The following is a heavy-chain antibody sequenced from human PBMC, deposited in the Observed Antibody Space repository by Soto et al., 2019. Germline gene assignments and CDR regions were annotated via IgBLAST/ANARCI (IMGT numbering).Heavy chain of an antibody. Sequence: GGSLRLSCAASGFTFTRYSMNWVRQAPGKGLEWVSSISSTTNYIYYGDSMKGRFTISRDNAKNSLYLEMNSLRAEDTVVYYYARESEDLTSNFDYWGQGTLVTVSS. CDR1: GFTFTRYS. CDR3: ARESEDLTSNFDY. V-gene: IGHV3-21*06. CDR2: ISSTTNYI. J-gene: IGHJ4*02.